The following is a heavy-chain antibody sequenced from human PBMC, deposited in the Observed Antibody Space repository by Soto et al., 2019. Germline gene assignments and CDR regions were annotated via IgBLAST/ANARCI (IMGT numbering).Heavy chain of an antibody. J-gene: IGHJ5*02. CDR3: ARGLGPRTWSGPYGTWFDP. CDR2: INHSGST. CDR1: GGSFSGYY. V-gene: IGHV4-34*01. Sequence: PSETLSLTCAVYGGSFSGYYWSWIRQPPGKGLEWIGEINHSGSTNYNPSLKSRVTISVDTSKNQFSLKLSSVTAADTAVYYCARGLGPRTWSGPYGTWFDPWGQGTLVTVS. D-gene: IGHD3-3*01.